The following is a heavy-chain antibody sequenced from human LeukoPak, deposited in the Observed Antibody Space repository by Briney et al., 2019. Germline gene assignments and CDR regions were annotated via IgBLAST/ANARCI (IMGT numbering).Heavy chain of an antibody. Sequence: GGSLRLSCEASGFTFSSYWMNWARQAPGKGLEWVASINHNGNVNYYVDSVKGRFTVSRDNAKNSLYLQMSNLRAEDTAVYFCARGGGLDVWGQGATVTVSS. CDR2: INHNGNVN. V-gene: IGHV3-7*03. CDR1: GFTFSSYW. J-gene: IGHJ6*02. CDR3: ARGGGLDV. D-gene: IGHD3-16*01.